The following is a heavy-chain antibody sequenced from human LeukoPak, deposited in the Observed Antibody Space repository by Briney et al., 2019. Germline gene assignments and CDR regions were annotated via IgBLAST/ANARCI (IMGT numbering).Heavy chain of an antibody. Sequence: ASVKVSCKASGYTFTGYYMHWVRQAPGQGLEWMGWINPNSGGTNYAQKVQGRVTMTRDTAISTAYMELSRLRSDDTAVYYCARDGITMVRGVIITNWFDPWGQGTLVTVSS. J-gene: IGHJ5*02. V-gene: IGHV1-2*02. CDR3: ARDGITMVRGVIITNWFDP. CDR1: GYTFTGYY. CDR2: INPNSGGT. D-gene: IGHD3-10*01.